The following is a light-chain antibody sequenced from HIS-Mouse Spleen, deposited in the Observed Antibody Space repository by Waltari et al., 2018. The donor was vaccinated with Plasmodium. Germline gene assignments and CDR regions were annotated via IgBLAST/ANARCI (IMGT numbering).Light chain of an antibody. CDR2: CAS. CDR1: QSVSCSY. CDR3: QQYGSSGT. V-gene: IGKV3-20*01. Sequence: EIVLTHSPGTLSLSPGERANLSCRASQSVSCSYLAWYPQTPGQAPRLLIYCASSSATGIPDRFSGRGSGTDFTLTISRLEPEDFAVYYCQQYGSSGTFGQGTKVEIK. J-gene: IGKJ1*01.